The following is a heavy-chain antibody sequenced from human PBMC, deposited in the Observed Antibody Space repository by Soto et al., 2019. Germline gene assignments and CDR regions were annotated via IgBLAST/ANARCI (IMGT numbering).Heavy chain of an antibody. V-gene: IGHV4-4*07. CDR3: ARVDDSAWYTRDY. J-gene: IGHJ4*02. CDR1: DGSITSYY. CDR2: ISISGST. Sequence: SQTLSLTCTVSDGSITSYYWTWIRQPAGKGLEWIGRISISGSTNYNPSLKSRVTMSVDVSKNQFSLRLTSVTAEDTAVYYCARVDDSAWYTRDYWGQGTLVTVSS. D-gene: IGHD6-19*01.